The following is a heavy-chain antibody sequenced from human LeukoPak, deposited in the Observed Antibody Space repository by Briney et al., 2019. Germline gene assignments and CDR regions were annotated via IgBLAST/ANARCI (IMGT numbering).Heavy chain of an antibody. Sequence: GGSLRLSCAVSGFTFSGFWMSWSRQAPGKGLEWVASINSDGSEGYYADVVKGRFTISRDNAKNSLYLQINSLRAEDTAVYYCARLERLYSGSWYFFLPDYWGQGTLVTVSS. CDR3: ARLERLYSGSWYFFLPDY. D-gene: IGHD6-13*01. CDR2: INSDGSEG. J-gene: IGHJ4*02. V-gene: IGHV3-7*03. CDR1: GFTFSGFW.